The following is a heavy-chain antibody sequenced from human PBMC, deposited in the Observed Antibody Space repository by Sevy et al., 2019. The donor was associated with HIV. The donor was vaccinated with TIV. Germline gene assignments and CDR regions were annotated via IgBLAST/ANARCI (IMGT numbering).Heavy chain of an antibody. CDR1: GFTFDDYA. CDR3: AEDMFPGGTAFAFDI. Sequence: GGSLRLSCAASGFTFDDYAMHWVRQAPGKGLEWVSGISWNSGSIGYADSVKGRFTISRNNAKNSLYLQMNSLSAEDRALYYCAEDMFPGGTAFAFDIWGQGTMVTVSS. CDR2: ISWNSGSI. V-gene: IGHV3-9*01. J-gene: IGHJ3*02. D-gene: IGHD3-16*01.